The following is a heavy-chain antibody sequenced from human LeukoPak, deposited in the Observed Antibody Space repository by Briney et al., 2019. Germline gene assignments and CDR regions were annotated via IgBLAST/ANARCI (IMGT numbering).Heavy chain of an antibody. CDR3: ATSARTYIGSSLDY. Sequence: GSLRLSCAASGFTFNSFAMHWVRQAPGKGLEWVAVISYDGSNKYYADSVKGRFTISRDNSKNTLYLQMNSLRAEDTAVYYCATSARTYIGSSLDYWGQGTLVTVSS. CDR2: ISYDGSNK. D-gene: IGHD2-15*01. J-gene: IGHJ4*02. CDR1: GFTFNSFA. V-gene: IGHV3-30*03.